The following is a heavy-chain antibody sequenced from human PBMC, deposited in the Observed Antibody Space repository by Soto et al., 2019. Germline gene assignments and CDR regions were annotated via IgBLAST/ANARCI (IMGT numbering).Heavy chain of an antibody. Sequence: PSETLSLTCVVSGGSISSSNWWSWVRQPPGKGLQWIGDIYHGGTTSYNPSLKSRVSISADKSKNQFSLTLTSVTAADTAMYYCARGSTTEKVDSWGQGILVTVSS. J-gene: IGHJ4*02. CDR1: GGSISSSNW. CDR2: IYHGGTT. V-gene: IGHV4-4*02. CDR3: ARGSTTEKVDS.